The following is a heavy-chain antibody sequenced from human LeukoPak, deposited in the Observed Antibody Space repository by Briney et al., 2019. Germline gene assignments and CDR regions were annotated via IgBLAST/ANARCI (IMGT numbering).Heavy chain of an antibody. D-gene: IGHD3-22*01. CDR3: ARANVPDYYDASGYSDWFDP. CDR2: IGSNGVNK. V-gene: IGHV3-64*01. J-gene: IGHJ5*02. Sequence: GGSLRLSCVASGFTFSSEAMHWARQAPGKGLEYVSPIGSNGVNKYYANSVKGRFTVSRDNSRSTVYLQMASLKPEDSAIYYCARANVPDYYDASGYSDWFDPWGQGTLVSVST. CDR1: GFTFSSEA.